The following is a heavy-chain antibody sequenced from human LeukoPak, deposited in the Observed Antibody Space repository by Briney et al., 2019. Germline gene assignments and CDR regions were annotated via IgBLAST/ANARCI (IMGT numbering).Heavy chain of an antibody. CDR2: IYYSGTT. CDR1: GGSNSGYH. Sequence: SETLSLTYTVSGGSNSGYHWSWFRQPPGKGLEWIGYIYYSGTTRYNPSLKSRVTISVDTSKNQFSLILNSVTAADTAVYYCARGPDDFDYWGQGTLVTVSS. CDR3: ARGPDDFDY. D-gene: IGHD5-24*01. J-gene: IGHJ4*02. V-gene: IGHV4-59*01.